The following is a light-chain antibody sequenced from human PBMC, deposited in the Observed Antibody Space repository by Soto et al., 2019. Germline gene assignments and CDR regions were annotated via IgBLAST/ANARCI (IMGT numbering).Light chain of an antibody. V-gene: IGLV1-40*01. CDR2: GDS. Sequence: QSVLTQPHSVSGAPGPRVTISCTGSRSNIGAGFDENWYQQLPGTAPKLLIHGDSHRPSGVTDRFSGSKSGTSSSLAITGLKADDEAEDYCQSYDRGLKLIFGGGTKLAV. J-gene: IGLJ2*01. CDR1: RSNIGAGFD. CDR3: QSYDRGLKLI.